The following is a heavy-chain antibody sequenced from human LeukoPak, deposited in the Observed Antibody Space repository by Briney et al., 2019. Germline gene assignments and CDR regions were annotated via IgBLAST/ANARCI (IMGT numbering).Heavy chain of an antibody. CDR3: ARDRSAVARAYDI. CDR1: GFTVSSNY. CDR2: IYSDVST. V-gene: IGHV3-53*01. J-gene: IGHJ3*02. D-gene: IGHD6-19*01. Sequence: EPGVSLRLSCAASGFTVSSNYMSWVRQAPGKGLEWVSVIYSDVSTYYTDSVKGRFTISRDNSKNTVFLQMNSLRAEDTAVYYCARDRSAVARAYDIWGQGTMVTVSS.